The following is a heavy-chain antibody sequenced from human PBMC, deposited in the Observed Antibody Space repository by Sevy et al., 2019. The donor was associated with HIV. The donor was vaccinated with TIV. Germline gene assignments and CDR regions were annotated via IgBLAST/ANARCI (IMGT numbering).Heavy chain of an antibody. D-gene: IGHD3-22*01. CDR2: IIPIFGTA. V-gene: IGHV1-69*13. Sequence: ASLKVSCKASGGTFSSYAISWVRQAPGQGLEWMGGIIPIFGTANYAQKFQGRVTITADESTSTAYMELSSLRSEDTAVYYCARGSSSGYYLSYFDYWGQGTLVTVSS. CDR1: GGTFSSYA. CDR3: ARGSSSGYYLSYFDY. J-gene: IGHJ4*02.